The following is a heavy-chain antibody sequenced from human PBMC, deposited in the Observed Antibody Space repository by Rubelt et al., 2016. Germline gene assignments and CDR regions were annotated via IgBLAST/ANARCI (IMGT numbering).Heavy chain of an antibody. CDR2: INTYNDKT. D-gene: IGHD3-22*01. CDR3: ARGYFDSTGDFDY. Sequence: QVHLVQSAIEVKKPGASVKISCKTSGYTFTTYGIIWVRRAPGQGLEWMGWINTYNDKTNYPQKFQGRVSMITDSSTNTAYMEVRSLRSDDTAVYYCARGYFDSTGDFDYWGQGTLVTGAS. J-gene: IGHJ4*02. CDR1: GYTFTTYG. V-gene: IGHV1-18*01.